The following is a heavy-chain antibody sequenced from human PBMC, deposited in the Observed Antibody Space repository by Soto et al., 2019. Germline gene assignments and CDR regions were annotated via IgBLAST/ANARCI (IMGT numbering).Heavy chain of an antibody. J-gene: IGHJ6*02. V-gene: IGHV1-2*04. CDR1: GYSFTDYH. CDR2: VNPKSGGT. CDR3: ARGDSADCSNGVCSFFYNHDMDV. D-gene: IGHD2-8*01. Sequence: GASVKVSCKASGYSFTDYHIHWVRQAPGQGLEWLGRVNPKSGGTSTAQKFQGWVTMTTDTSISTASMELTRLTSDDTAIYYCARGDSADCSNGVCSFFYNHDMDVWGQGTTVTVSS.